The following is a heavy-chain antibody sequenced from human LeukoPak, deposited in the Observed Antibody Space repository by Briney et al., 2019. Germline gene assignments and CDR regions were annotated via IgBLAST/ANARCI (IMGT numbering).Heavy chain of an antibody. CDR2: IYYGGST. Sequence: PETLSLTCTVSGGSISSSSYYWDWIRQPPGKGLEWIGNIYYGGSTYYNPSLKSRVTMSIDTSKNQFSLKLSSITAADTAVYYCARDAKYYYGSRTYFFFEYWGQGTLLTVSS. V-gene: IGHV4-39*07. J-gene: IGHJ4*02. CDR3: ARDAKYYYGSRTYFFFEY. CDR1: GGSISSSSYY. D-gene: IGHD3-10*01.